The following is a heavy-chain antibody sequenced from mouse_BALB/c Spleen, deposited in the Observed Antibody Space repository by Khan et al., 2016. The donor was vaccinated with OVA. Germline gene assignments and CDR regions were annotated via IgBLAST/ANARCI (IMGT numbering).Heavy chain of an antibody. Sequence: VQLQQSGPGLVAPSQSLSITCTVSGFSLTSYGVHWVRQPPGKGLEWLGVIWDGGSTNYNSALMSKLSIRKDNSKSQCFLKMNSLQTDDTAMYYCARLEDIWGQGTTLTVSS. V-gene: IGHV2-9*02. CDR1: GFSLTSYG. D-gene: IGHD1-3*01. J-gene: IGHJ2*01. CDR3: ARLEDI. CDR2: IWDGGST.